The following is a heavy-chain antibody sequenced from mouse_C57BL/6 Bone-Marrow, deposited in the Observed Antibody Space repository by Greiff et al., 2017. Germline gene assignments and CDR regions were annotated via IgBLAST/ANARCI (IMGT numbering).Heavy chain of an antibody. V-gene: IGHV14-4*01. CDR3: TTPITTVVAPWYFDV. J-gene: IGHJ1*03. D-gene: IGHD1-1*01. CDR1: GFNIKDDY. CDR2: IDPENGDT. Sequence: EVQLQQSGAELVRPGASVKLSCTASGFNIKDDYMHWVKQRPEQGLEWIGWIDPENGDTEYASKFQGKATITADTSSSTAYLQLSSLTSADTAVYYCTTPITTVVAPWYFDVWGTGTTVTVSS.